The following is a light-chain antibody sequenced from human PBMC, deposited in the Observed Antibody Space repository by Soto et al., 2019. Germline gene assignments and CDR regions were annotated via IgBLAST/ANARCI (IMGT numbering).Light chain of an antibody. CDR2: DAS. J-gene: IGKJ4*01. CDR1: QSVSTY. V-gene: IGKV3-11*01. Sequence: EIVLTQSPATLSLSPGERATLSCRASQSVSTYFAWYQQKPGQAPRLLIYDASNRATGIPARFSGSGSGTEFTLTISSLQSEDFAVYYCQQYNNWPPLTFGGGTKVDIK. CDR3: QQYNNWPPLT.